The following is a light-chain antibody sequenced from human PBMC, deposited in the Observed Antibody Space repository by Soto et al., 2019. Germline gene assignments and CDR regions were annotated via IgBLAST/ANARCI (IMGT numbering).Light chain of an antibody. CDR2: GAS. CDR3: QQYNNWPRT. J-gene: IGKJ1*01. V-gene: IGKV3-15*01. CDR1: QSVSSN. Sequence: EMVMTQSPATLSVSPGERATLSCRPSQSVSSNLAWYQQKPGQAPRLLIYGASTRATGIPARFSGSGSGTEFTLTISSLQSEDFAVYYCQQYNNWPRTFGQGTKVEIK.